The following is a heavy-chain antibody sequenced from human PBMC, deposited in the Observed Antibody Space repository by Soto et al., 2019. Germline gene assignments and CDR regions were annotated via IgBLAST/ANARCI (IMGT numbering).Heavy chain of an antibody. CDR3: ARVDYSGSYWIDS. Sequence: QVQLVQSGAEVQKPGSSVKVSCKASGGTLSSYAISWVRQAPGQGLEWMGGIIPIFGTANYAKKFHGRVTNTAAESTSTAYMELSSLRSEDTAVYYCARVDYSGSYWIDSWGQGTLVTVSS. D-gene: IGHD1-26*01. CDR1: GGTLSSYA. J-gene: IGHJ5*01. CDR2: IIPIFGTA. V-gene: IGHV1-69*01.